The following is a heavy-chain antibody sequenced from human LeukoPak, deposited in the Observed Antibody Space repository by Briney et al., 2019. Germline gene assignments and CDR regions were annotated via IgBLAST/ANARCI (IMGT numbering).Heavy chain of an antibody. D-gene: IGHD3-10*01. CDR1: GDSISRYY. J-gene: IGHJ5*02. CDR2: ILYSGST. CDR3: ARAGAWQIDP. Sequence: SETLSLTCTVSGDSISRYYWSWIRQPPGKGLEWIGHILYSGSTNYKPSLKSRVTISVDRSKNQFSLKLTSVTAADTAVYFCARAGAWQIDPWGQGTLVTVSS. V-gene: IGHV4-59*01.